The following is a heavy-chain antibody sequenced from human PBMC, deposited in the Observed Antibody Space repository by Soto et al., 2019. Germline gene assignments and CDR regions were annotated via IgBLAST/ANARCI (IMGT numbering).Heavy chain of an antibody. CDR2: INSSGSI. CDR3: ARVWGGAFEI. J-gene: IGHJ3*02. Sequence: SETLCLTCAVYGESFIGYYWTWIRQPPGEGLEWIGEINSSGSIKYNPSLKSRVTMSVDTSKNQFSLKLASLTAADTAVYYCARVWGGAFEIWGQGTMVTVSS. CDR1: GESFIGYY. D-gene: IGHD3-10*01. V-gene: IGHV4-34*01.